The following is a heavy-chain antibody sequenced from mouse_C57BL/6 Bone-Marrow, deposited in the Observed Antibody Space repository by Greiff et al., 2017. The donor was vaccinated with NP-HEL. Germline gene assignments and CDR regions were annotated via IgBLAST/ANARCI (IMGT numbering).Heavy chain of an antibody. CDR1: GYTFTSYW. Sequence: VQLQQPGAELVKPGASVKLSCKASGYTFTSYWMQWVKQRPGQGLEWIGIIDPNSGNTNYNQKFKSKATLTVDKSSSTAYMQLSSLTSADSAVYYGADWGWYFDVWGTGTTVTVSS. CDR2: IDPNSGNT. V-gene: IGHV1-64*01. J-gene: IGHJ1*03. CDR3: ADWGWYFDV. D-gene: IGHD4-1*01.